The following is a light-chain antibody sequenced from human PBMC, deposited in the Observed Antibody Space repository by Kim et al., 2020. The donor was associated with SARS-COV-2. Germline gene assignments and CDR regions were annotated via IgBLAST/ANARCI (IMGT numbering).Light chain of an antibody. CDR1: QSVSSN. CDR2: GAS. CDR3: HQYNDWPRA. V-gene: IGKV3-15*01. J-gene: IGKJ1*01. Sequence: EIVMTQSPAPLSVSPGERATLSCRASQSVSSNLAWYQQKPGQAPRLLIYGASTRATGIPARFSGSGSGTEFTLTISSLQSEDFAVYYCHQYNDWPRAFGQGTKVDIK.